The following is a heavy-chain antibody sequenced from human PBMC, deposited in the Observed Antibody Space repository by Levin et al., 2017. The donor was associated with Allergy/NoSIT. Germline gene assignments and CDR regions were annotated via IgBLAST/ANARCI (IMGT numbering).Heavy chain of an antibody. CDR3: ARVIRYMDTAMVDYFDY. V-gene: IGHV4-38-2*01. D-gene: IGHD5-18*01. Sequence: SETLSLTCAVSGYSISSGYYWGWIRQPPGKGLEWIGSIYHSGSTYYNPSLKSRVTISVDTSKNQFSLKLSSVTAADTAVYYCARVIRYMDTAMVDYFDYWGQGTLVTVSS. J-gene: IGHJ4*02. CDR2: IYHSGST. CDR1: GYSISSGYY.